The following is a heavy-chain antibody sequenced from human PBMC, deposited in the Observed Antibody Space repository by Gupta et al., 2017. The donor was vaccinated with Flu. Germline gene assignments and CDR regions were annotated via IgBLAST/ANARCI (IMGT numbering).Heavy chain of an antibody. J-gene: IGHJ6*02. CDR2: ISYDGSSK. D-gene: IGHD3-9*01. Sequence: QEQVVASGGGVVQPGRSLRLSCAASGFSFSNSGMQWVRQAPGKGLEWVTDISYDGSSKNYADSVKGRFTISRDNSNHTLYLQMNSLTTEDTAVYYCAKDWKWNYNIYGMNVWGQGTTVTVSS. CDR1: GFSFSNSG. CDR3: AKDWKWNYNIYGMNV. V-gene: IGHV3-30*18.